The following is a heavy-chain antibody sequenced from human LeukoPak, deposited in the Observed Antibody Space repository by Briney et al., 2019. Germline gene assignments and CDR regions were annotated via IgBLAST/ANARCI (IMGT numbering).Heavy chain of an antibody. V-gene: IGHV1-18*01. J-gene: IGHJ3*02. D-gene: IGHD3-22*01. CDR2: ISGYNGDT. Sequence: GASVKVSCKASGCSFTGDGITWVRHAPGQGLEWMGWISGYNGDTNYAQRLQGRVTLTTERSTSTAYLELRSLRSDDTAVYYCVRDVGHHYDSGAYHDAFDIWGQGTMVTVSS. CDR1: GCSFTGDG. CDR3: VRDVGHHYDSGAYHDAFDI.